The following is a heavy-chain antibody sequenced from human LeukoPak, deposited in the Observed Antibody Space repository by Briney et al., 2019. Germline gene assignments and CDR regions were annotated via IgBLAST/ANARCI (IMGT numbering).Heavy chain of an antibody. CDR3: ARLEVSLNWGDAFDI. CDR2: IYYSGST. J-gene: IGHJ3*02. CDR1: GGSISSSSYY. Sequence: KPSETLSLTCTVSGGSISSSSYYWGWIRQPPGKGLEWIGSIYYSGSTYYNPSLKSRVTISVDTSKNQFSLKLSSVTAADTAVYHCARLEVSLNWGDAFDIWGQGTMVTVSS. D-gene: IGHD7-27*01. V-gene: IGHV4-39*01.